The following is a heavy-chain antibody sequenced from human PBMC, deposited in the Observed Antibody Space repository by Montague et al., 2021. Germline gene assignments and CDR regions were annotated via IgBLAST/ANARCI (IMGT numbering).Heavy chain of an antibody. J-gene: IGHJ6*03. CDR3: ARDTVGASGYFYYYYMDV. D-gene: IGHD1-26*01. Sequence: SETLSLTCTVFGDSITTYSWSWIRQPAGKGLEWIGRLSNGGSTNSNPSLKSRVSMSVETSKNQFPLKLSSVTAADTAVYFCARDTVGASGYFYYYYMDVWGRGTTVTVSS. V-gene: IGHV4-4*07. CDR2: LSNGGST. CDR1: GDSITTYS.